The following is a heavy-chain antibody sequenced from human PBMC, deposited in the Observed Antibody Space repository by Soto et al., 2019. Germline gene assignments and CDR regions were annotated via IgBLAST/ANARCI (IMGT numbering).Heavy chain of an antibody. D-gene: IGHD6-13*01. CDR3: AREPEGIAAALDY. CDR1: GFTFSSYA. J-gene: IGHJ4*02. CDR2: ISSSGSFI. V-gene: IGHV3-21*01. Sequence: PGGSLRLSCAASGFTFSSYAMSWVRQAPGGGLEWVASISSSGSFIYYADSVKGRFTISRDDAEKSLYLQMNSLRAEDTALYYCAREPEGIAAALDYWGQGTLVTVSS.